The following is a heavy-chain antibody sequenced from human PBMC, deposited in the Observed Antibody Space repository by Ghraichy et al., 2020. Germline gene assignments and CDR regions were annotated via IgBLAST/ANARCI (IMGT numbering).Heavy chain of an antibody. J-gene: IGHJ4*02. CDR3: ARSITTTGVQPFDS. V-gene: IGHV3-11*01. D-gene: IGHD1-14*01. CDR2: ISNSGGVI. Sequence: GESLRLSCAASGFTFSDYHMSWIRQAPGKGLEWISHISNSGGVIYYADSVKGRFTISRDSATNSLYLQMHGLRAEDTAMYHCARSITTTGVQPFDSWGQGTLVTVSS. CDR1: GFTFSDYH.